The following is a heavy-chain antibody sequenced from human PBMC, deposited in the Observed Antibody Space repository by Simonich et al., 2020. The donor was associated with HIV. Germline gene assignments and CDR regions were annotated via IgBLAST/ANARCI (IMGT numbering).Heavy chain of an antibody. D-gene: IGHD3-16*01. CDR3: ASGGSISSVWADDY. CDR1: GFTFSSYA. J-gene: IGHJ4*02. CDR2: ISYDGSNK. V-gene: IGHV3-30*07. Sequence: QVQLVESGGGVVQPGRSLRLSCAASGFTFSSYAMHWVRQAPGKGLEWVAVISYDGSNKYCADSVKGRFTISRDNSKNTLYLQMNSLRAEDTAVYYCASGGSISSVWADDYWGQGTLVTVSS.